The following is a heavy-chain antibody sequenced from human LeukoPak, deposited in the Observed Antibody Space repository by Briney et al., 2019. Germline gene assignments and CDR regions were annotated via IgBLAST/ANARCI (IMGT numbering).Heavy chain of an antibody. D-gene: IGHD6-13*01. J-gene: IGHJ3*02. V-gene: IGHV4-4*07. CDR3: ARGGYSSSWGAFDI. Sequence: SETLSLTCTVSGGSISSYYWSWIRQPAGKGLEWIGRIYTSGSTNYNPSLKSRVTMSVDTSKNQFSLKLSSVTAADTAVYYCARGGYSSSWGAFDIWGQGAMVTVSS. CDR2: IYTSGST. CDR1: GGSISSYY.